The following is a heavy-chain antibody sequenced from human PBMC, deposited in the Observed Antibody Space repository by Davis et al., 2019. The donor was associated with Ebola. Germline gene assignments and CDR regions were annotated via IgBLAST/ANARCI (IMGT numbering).Heavy chain of an antibody. V-gene: IGHV3-21*01. CDR3: ARGPSTGNSFSY. CDR1: GFTFSSYS. CDR2: ISSSSSYL. D-gene: IGHD6-13*01. J-gene: IGHJ4*02. Sequence: GESLKISCAASGFTFSSYSMNWVRQAPGKGLEWVSSISSSSSYLYYADSVKGRFTISRDNAKNSLYLQMNSLRAEDTAVYYCARGPSTGNSFSYWGQGTLVTVSS.